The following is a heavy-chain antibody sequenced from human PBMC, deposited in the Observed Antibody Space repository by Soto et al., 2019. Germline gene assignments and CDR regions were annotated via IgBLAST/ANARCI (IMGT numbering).Heavy chain of an antibody. D-gene: IGHD6-13*01. Sequence: SLNISFKFSGYSFTSYWITWVLQMPGKGLEWMGRIDPSDSYINYSPAFQGHVTISADKSINTAYLQWSSLKAPDTAMYYCARYSSSWAFDIWGQGTMVTVSS. CDR1: GYSFTSYW. CDR2: IDPSDSYI. CDR3: ARYSSSWAFDI. V-gene: IGHV5-10-1*01. J-gene: IGHJ3*02.